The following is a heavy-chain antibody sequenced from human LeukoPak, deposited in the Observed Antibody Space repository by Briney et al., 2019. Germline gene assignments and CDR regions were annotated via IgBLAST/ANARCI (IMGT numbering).Heavy chain of an antibody. Sequence: ASVKVSCKTSGYPFINYAVSWVRQAPGQGLEWMGWISPYNDNTDYAQKFHGRVTMTTDTSKRTVYMELRSLRSDDSAVYYCAREEFYGMDVWGQGTTVTVSS. V-gene: IGHV1-18*01. D-gene: IGHD3-10*01. J-gene: IGHJ6*02. CDR2: ISPYNDNT. CDR1: GYPFINYA. CDR3: AREEFYGMDV.